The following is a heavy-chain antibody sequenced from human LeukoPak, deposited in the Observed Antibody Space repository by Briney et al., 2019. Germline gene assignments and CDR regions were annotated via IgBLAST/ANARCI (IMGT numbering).Heavy chain of an antibody. CDR3: AGARNWFDP. CDR1: GGSFSGYY. Sequence: PSETLSLTCAVYGGSFSGYYRSWIRQPPGKGLEWIGEINHSGSTNYNPSLKSRVTISVDTSKNQFSLNLSSVTAADTAVYYCAGARNWFDPWGQGTLVTVSS. J-gene: IGHJ5*02. V-gene: IGHV4-34*01. CDR2: INHSGST.